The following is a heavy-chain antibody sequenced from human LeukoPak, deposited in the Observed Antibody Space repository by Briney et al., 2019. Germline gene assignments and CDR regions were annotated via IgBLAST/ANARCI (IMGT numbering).Heavy chain of an antibody. CDR2: ISSYNGNT. CDR1: GYTFTSYG. CDR3: ARRVAVARRDAFDI. D-gene: IGHD6-19*01. Sequence: ASVKVSCKASGYTFTSYGISWVRQAPAQGLEWMGWISSYNGNTNYAQKLQGRVTMSTDTSTGTAYIELRSLRSDDTAVYYCARRVAVARRDAFDIWGQGTMVIVSS. J-gene: IGHJ3*02. V-gene: IGHV1-18*01.